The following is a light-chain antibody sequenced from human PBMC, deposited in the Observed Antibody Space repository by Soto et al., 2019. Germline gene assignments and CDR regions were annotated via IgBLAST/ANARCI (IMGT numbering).Light chain of an antibody. Sequence: EIVLTQSPGTLSLSPGERATLSCRASQSVASDCLAWYRQRPGQAPRLLIYGASTRATGTPDRISGSGSGTDFTLTISRLEPEDFAVYYCQQCGISRRTFGQGTKVDI. CDR2: GAS. J-gene: IGKJ1*01. CDR3: QQCGISRRT. CDR1: QSVASDC. V-gene: IGKV3-20*01.